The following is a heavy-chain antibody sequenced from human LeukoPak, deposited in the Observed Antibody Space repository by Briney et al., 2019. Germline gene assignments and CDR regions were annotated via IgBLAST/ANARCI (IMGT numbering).Heavy chain of an antibody. V-gene: IGHV3-48*01. J-gene: IGHJ4*02. D-gene: IGHD3-10*01. CDR1: GFTFSSYS. CDR2: ISSSSSTI. CDR3: AKIIRFGEPDY. Sequence: GGPLRLSCAASGFTFSSYSMNWVRQAPGKGLEWVSYISSSSSTIYYADSVKGRFTISRDNSKNTLYLQMNSLRAEDTAVYYCAKIIRFGEPDYWGQGTLVTVSS.